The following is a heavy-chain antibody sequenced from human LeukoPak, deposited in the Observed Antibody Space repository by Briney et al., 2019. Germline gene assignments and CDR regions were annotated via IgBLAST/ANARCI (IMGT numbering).Heavy chain of an antibody. CDR1: GFTFSAYA. V-gene: IGHV3-23*05. Sequence: GGSLRLSCEASGFTFSAYAMTWVRQAPGKGLEWVSSIGSDNKPHYSESVKGRFAISRDNSKSMLFLQLNSPRGGDTALYYCARYQHYYVAMDVWGQGTTVTVSS. D-gene: IGHD3-10*02. CDR3: ARYQHYYVAMDV. CDR2: IGSDNKP. J-gene: IGHJ6*02.